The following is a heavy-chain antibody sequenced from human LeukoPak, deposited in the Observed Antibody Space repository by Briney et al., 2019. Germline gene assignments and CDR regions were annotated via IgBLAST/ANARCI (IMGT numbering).Heavy chain of an antibody. CDR1: GGSISSYY. J-gene: IGHJ3*02. CDR2: IYTSGST. V-gene: IGHV4-4*07. D-gene: IGHD3-22*01. CDR3: ARASMIVDAFDI. Sequence: SETLSLTCTVSGGSISSYYWSWIRQLAGNGLEWIGRIYTSGSTNYNPSLKSRVTMSVDTSKNQFSLKLSSVTAADTAVYYCARASMIVDAFDIWGQGTMVTVSS.